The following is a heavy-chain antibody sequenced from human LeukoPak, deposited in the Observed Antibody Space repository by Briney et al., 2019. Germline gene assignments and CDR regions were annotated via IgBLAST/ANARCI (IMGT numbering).Heavy chain of an antibody. CDR3: ARSAASRMGGDY. Sequence: GSSVKVSCKASGGTFSSYAISWVRQAPGQGLEWMGGIIPIFGTANYAQKFQGRVTITADESTSTAYMELSSLRSDDTAVYYCARSAASRMGGDYWGQGTLVTVSS. CDR1: GGTFSSYA. D-gene: IGHD6-25*01. CDR2: IIPIFGTA. V-gene: IGHV1-69*01. J-gene: IGHJ4*02.